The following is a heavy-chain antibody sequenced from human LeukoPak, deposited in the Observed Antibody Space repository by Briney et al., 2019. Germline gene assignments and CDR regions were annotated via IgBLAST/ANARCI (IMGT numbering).Heavy chain of an antibody. CDR3: ARVKYGSGSLIYYYYMDV. D-gene: IGHD3-10*01. J-gene: IGHJ6*03. CDR1: GYTFTSYG. CDR2: ISAYNGNT. V-gene: IGHV1-18*01. Sequence: ASVKVSCKASGYTFTSYGISWVRQAPGQGLEWMGWISAYNGNTNYAQKLQGRVTMTTDTSTRTAYMELRSLRSDDTAVYYCARVKYGSGSLIYYYYMDVWGKGTTVTISS.